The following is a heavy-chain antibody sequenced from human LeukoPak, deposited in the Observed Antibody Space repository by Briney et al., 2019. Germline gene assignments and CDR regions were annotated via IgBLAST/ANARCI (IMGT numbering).Heavy chain of an antibody. CDR2: INGDGTKT. CDR1: GFIFSSNW. Sequence: GGSLRLSCAGPGFIFSSNWMHWVRQAPGKGLVWVSRINGDGTKTNYADSAKGRFTVSRDNAKNTLFLQMNSVRAEDTAVYYCAREGPLDYWGQGTLITVSS. CDR3: AREGPLDY. J-gene: IGHJ4*02. V-gene: IGHV3-74*01.